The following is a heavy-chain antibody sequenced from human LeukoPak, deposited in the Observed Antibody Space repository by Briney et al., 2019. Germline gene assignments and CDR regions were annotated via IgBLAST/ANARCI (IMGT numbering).Heavy chain of an antibody. J-gene: IGHJ1*01. CDR2: IYYSGST. CDR3: ARGPTFGGVIVTRYFQH. D-gene: IGHD3-16*02. Sequence: SETLSLTCTVSGGSISSYYWSWLRQPPGKGLEWIGYIYYSGSTNYNPSLKSRVSISADTSKYQFSLRLTSVTAADTAVYYCARGPTFGGVIVTRYFQHWGQGTQVIVSS. CDR1: GGSISSYY. V-gene: IGHV4-59*12.